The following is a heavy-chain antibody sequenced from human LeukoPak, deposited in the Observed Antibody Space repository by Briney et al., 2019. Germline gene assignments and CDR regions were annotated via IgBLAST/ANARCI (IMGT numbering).Heavy chain of an antibody. CDR2: IYPDDSTI. Sequence: GESLKISCKVSGYIFSNYWIGWVRQMPGKGLEWMGIIYPDDSTIRYGPSLQGQVIISADKSISTAYLQWSSLKASDTAMYYCARSYSSGWYEGYYFDYWGQGTLVTVSS. V-gene: IGHV5-51*01. J-gene: IGHJ4*02. D-gene: IGHD6-19*01. CDR1: GYIFSNYW. CDR3: ARSYSSGWYEGYYFDY.